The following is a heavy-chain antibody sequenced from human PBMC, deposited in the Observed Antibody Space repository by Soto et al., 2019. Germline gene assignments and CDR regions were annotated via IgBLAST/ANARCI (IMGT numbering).Heavy chain of an antibody. CDR1: GFSLSTSGVG. Sequence: QITLKESGPTLVKPTQTLTLTCTFSGFSLSTSGVGVGWIRQPPGKALEWLALIYWDDDKRYSPSLKSRLTIPKDTSKNQVALTMTNMDPVDTATYYCAHRLYCGGDCYASYFDYWGQGTLVTVSS. V-gene: IGHV2-5*02. CDR2: IYWDDDK. J-gene: IGHJ4*02. D-gene: IGHD2-21*01. CDR3: AHRLYCGGDCYASYFDY.